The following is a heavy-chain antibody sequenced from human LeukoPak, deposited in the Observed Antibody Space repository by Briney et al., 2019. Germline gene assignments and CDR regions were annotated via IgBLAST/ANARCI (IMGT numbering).Heavy chain of an antibody. V-gene: IGHV1-2*02. CDR2: INPNSGGT. D-gene: IGHD3-22*01. J-gene: IGHJ4*02. Sequence: ASVKVSCKASGYTFTGYYMHWVRQAPGQGLEWMGWINPNSGGTNYAQKLQGRVTMTRDTSISTAYMELSRLRSDDTAVYYCARHGYYDSSGSYYFDYWGQGTLVTVSS. CDR1: GYTFTGYY. CDR3: ARHGYYDSSGSYYFDY.